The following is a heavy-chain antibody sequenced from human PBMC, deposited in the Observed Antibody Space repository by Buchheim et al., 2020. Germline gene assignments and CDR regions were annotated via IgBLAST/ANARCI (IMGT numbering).Heavy chain of an antibody. CDR3: AKDRDSYSSTWTDY. D-gene: IGHD6-13*01. Sequence: EVQLLESGGGLIQPGGSLRLSCAASGFTFNSYAMSWVRQAPGKGLEWVSGISDSGGSTYYADSVKGRFTISRDNSKNMLYLQMNSLRAEDTAVYYCAKDRDSYSSTWTDYWGQGTL. CDR2: ISDSGGST. CDR1: GFTFNSYA. V-gene: IGHV3-23*01. J-gene: IGHJ4*02.